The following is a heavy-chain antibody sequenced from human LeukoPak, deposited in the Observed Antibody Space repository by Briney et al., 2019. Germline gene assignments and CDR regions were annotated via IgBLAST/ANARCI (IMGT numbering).Heavy chain of an antibody. CDR2: TYRTGST. J-gene: IGHJ4*02. CDR1: GYSISSGYY. Sequence: PSQTLSLTCTVSGYSISSGYYWGWIRQPPGKGLEWIGSTYRTGSTYYNPSLKSRVTISVDTSKNQFSLKLSSVTAADTAVYYCARRRFVRGPDVVNPFDYWGQGTLVTVSS. D-gene: IGHD2-8*01. CDR3: ARRRFVRGPDVVNPFDY. V-gene: IGHV4-38-2*02.